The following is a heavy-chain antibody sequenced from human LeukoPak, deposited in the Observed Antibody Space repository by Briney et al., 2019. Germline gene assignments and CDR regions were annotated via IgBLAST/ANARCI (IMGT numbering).Heavy chain of an antibody. CDR1: GFTFSSYA. J-gene: IGHJ4*02. Sequence: GGSLRLSCAASGFTFSSYAMSWVRQAPGKGLEWVSAISGSGGSTYYADPVKGRFIISRDNAKNSIYLQMESLRAEDTAVYFCARRYLNTAATGAAYFDFWGQGSLVTVSS. CDR2: ISGSGGST. D-gene: IGHD6-13*01. CDR3: ARRYLNTAATGAAYFDF. V-gene: IGHV3-23*01.